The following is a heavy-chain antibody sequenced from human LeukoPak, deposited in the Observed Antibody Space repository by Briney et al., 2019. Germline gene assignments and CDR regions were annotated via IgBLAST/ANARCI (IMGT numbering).Heavy chain of an antibody. CDR3: AKDRGDY. CDR2: ISYDGSNK. V-gene: IGHV3-30*18. J-gene: IGHJ4*02. Sequence: GGSLRLSCAASGFTFSSYGMHWVRQAPGKGLEWVAVISYDGSNKYYADSVKGRFTISRDNSKNTLYLQMNSLRAEDAAVYYCAKDRGDYWGQGTLVTVSS. CDR1: GFTFSSYG.